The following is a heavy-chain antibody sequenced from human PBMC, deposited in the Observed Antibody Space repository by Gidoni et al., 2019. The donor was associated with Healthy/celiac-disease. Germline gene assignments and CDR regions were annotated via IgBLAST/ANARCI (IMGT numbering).Heavy chain of an antibody. CDR2: IYYSVIT. V-gene: IGHV4-31*03. J-gene: IGHJ4*02. CDR1: GGYISSGGYY. Sequence: QLQLQESGPGLVKPSQTLSLTCPVSGGYISSGGYYWSWIRQHPGKGLEWIGYIYYSVITYYNPSLKSRVTISVDTSKNQFSLKLSSVTAADTAVYYCARDSSGYYPHPTLFYWGQGTLVTVSS. D-gene: IGHD3-22*01. CDR3: ARDSSGYYPHPTLFY.